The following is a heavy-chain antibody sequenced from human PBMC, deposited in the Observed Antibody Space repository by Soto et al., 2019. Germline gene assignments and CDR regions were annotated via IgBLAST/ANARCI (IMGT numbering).Heavy chain of an antibody. V-gene: IGHV1-3*01. Sequence: ASVKVSCKASGYTFTSYGIHWVRQAPGQRLEWMGWINAANGDTKYSPKFQGRVTIARDTSASTAYMELSSLRSEDTAVYYCVRRHVSATGIDWFDPWGQGALVTVSS. CDR2: INAANGDT. J-gene: IGHJ5*02. CDR1: GYTFTSYG. CDR3: VRRHVSATGIDWFDP. D-gene: IGHD6-13*01.